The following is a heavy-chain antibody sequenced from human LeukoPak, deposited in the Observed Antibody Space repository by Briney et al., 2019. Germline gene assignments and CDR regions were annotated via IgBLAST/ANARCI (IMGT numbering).Heavy chain of an antibody. CDR3: ARIHRYCSGGACYVLDN. D-gene: IGHD2-15*01. Sequence: PSETLSLTCVVSGGSVSGYYWGWIRQPPGRGLEWIGYVYYSGSTNYNPSFKSRITISVDTSRSQFSLQLSSVTAADTAVYYCARIHRYCSGGACYVLDNWGQGTLVAVSS. J-gene: IGHJ4*02. V-gene: IGHV4-59*02. CDR2: VYYSGST. CDR1: GGSVSGYY.